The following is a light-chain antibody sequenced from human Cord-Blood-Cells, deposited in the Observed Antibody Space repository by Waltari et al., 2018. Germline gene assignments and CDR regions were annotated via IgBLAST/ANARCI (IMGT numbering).Light chain of an antibody. CDR1: QSVSSY. CDR2: DAS. J-gene: IGKJ3*01. CDR3: QQRSNWPPRT. V-gene: IGKV3-11*01. Sequence: EIVLTQSPATLSLSPGERATLSCRASQSVSSYLAWYQQKPGQAPRLLIYDASNRATGIPARFSVSGSWTDFSLTISSLEPGDVAVYYCQQRSNWPPRTFGPGTKVDIK.